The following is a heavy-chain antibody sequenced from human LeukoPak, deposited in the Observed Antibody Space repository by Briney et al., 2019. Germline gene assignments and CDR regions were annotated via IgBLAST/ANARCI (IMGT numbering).Heavy chain of an antibody. Sequence: SETLSLTCTVSGGSITRGSYYWTWIRQPAGKALEWIGHVFTSGNTNYNPSLKGRVTISIETSKSQFSLNLNSVTAADTAVYYCARGPRFGELLWHWFDPWGQGTLVTVSS. CDR1: GGSITRGSYY. CDR3: ARGPRFGELLWHWFDP. V-gene: IGHV4-61*09. CDR2: VFTSGNT. J-gene: IGHJ5*02. D-gene: IGHD3-10*01.